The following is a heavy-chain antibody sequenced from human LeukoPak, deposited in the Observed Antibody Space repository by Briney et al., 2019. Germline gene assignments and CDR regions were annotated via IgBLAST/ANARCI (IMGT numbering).Heavy chain of an antibody. Sequence: PGGSLRLSCAASGFTFSSYWMSWVRQAPGKGLEWVANIKQDGSEKYYVDSVKGRFTISRDNAKNSLYLQMNSLKTEDTAVYHCTIWSGRFDIWGQGTMVTVSS. J-gene: IGHJ3*02. CDR3: TIWSGRFDI. CDR2: IKQDGSEK. V-gene: IGHV3-7*05. CDR1: GFTFSSYW. D-gene: IGHD3-10*01.